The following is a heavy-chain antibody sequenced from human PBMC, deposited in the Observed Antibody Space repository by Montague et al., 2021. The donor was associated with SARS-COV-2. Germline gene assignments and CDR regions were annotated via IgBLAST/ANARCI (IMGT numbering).Heavy chain of an antibody. D-gene: IGHD5-12*01. Sequence: SLRLSCAASGFTFSSNDMSWVRQAPGKGLEWVSAISGSGSSSYYDSFVKGRFIISRDTTKKMLYLQMTSLRAEETAVYYCAKVIRLGWLRSDAFDIWGQGTMVTVSS. J-gene: IGHJ3*02. CDR3: AKVIRLGWLRSDAFDI. CDR2: ISGSGSSS. CDR1: GFTFSSND. V-gene: IGHV3-23*01.